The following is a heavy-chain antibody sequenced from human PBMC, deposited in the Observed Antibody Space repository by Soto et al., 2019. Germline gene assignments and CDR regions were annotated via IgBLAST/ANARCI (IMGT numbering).Heavy chain of an antibody. CDR2: INWNGGST. CDR1: GFTFDDYG. CDR3: ARGQLRYFDWLSLHYYYMDV. Sequence: GGSLRLSCAASGFTFDDYGMSWVRQAPGKGLEWVSGINWNGGSTGYADSVKGRFTISRDNAKNSLYLQMNSLRAEDTALYHCARGQLRYFDWLSLHYYYMDVWGKGTTVTVSS. J-gene: IGHJ6*03. D-gene: IGHD3-9*01. V-gene: IGHV3-20*01.